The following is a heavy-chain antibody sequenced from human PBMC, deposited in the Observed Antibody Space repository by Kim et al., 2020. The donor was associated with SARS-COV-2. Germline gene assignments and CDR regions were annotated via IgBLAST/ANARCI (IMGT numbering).Heavy chain of an antibody. Sequence: LQGRVTLTRDTSMSTAYMELSSLGSDDTAVYYCARAAVSGSYGNDDPGFDYWGQGTLVTVSS. CDR3: ARAAVSGSYGNDDPGFDY. D-gene: IGHD3-16*01. J-gene: IGHJ4*02. V-gene: IGHV1-2*02.